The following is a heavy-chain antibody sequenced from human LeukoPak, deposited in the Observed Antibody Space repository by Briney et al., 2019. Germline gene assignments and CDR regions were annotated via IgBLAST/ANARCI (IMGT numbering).Heavy chain of an antibody. CDR1: GYTFANFD. CDR3: ARDDSSGYPSH. V-gene: IGHV1-8*01. Sequence: GASVKVSCKASGYTFANFDINWVRQATGQGLEWMGWMNPNSGNTGYAQKFQGRVTITRNTSINTAYMELSSLRSEDTAMYYCARDDSSGYPSHWGQGTLVTVSS. CDR2: MNPNSGNT. D-gene: IGHD3-22*01. J-gene: IGHJ1*01.